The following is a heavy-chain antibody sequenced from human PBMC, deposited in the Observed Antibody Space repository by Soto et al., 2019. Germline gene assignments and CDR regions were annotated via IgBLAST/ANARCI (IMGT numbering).Heavy chain of an antibody. J-gene: IGHJ6*03. Sequence: PGGSLRLSCAASGFTFSSYGMHWVRQAPGKGLEWVAVIWYDGSNKYYADSVKGRFTISRDNSKNTLYLQMNSLRAEDTAVYYCAGGYDYSNQSPYYYYYMDVWGKGTTVTVSS. D-gene: IGHD4-4*01. CDR2: IWYDGSNK. CDR3: AGGYDYSNQSPYYYYYMDV. CDR1: GFTFSSYG. V-gene: IGHV3-33*01.